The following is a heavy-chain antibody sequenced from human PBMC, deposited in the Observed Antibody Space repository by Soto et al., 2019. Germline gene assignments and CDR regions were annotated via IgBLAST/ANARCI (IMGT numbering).Heavy chain of an antibody. J-gene: IGHJ6*02. D-gene: IGHD6-19*01. Sequence: QVQLVESGGGLVKPGGSLRLSCAASGFTFSDYYMSWIRQAPGKGLEWVSCITSSGSTIHYADSVKGRFTISRDNAKNSLYLQMDSLRAEDTAVYYCATDHDSSAYYGMDVWGQGTTVTVSS. CDR2: ITSSGSTI. CDR1: GFTFSDYY. CDR3: ATDHDSSAYYGMDV. V-gene: IGHV3-11*01.